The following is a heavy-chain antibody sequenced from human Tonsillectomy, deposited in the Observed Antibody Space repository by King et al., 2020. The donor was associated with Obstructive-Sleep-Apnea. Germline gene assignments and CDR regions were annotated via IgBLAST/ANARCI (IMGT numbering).Heavy chain of an antibody. D-gene: IGHD5-12*01. CDR3: ARDPGYSGYEV. V-gene: IGHV4-31*03. Sequence: VQLQESGPGLVKPSQTLSLTCTVSGGSIRSGGYSWTWIRRPPEKGLEWIWYIHYTESTSYNPSLKSRVTISMDTSKAQFSLKLRSVTAADTAVYYCARDPGYSGYEVWGQGTLITVSS. CDR2: IHYTEST. J-gene: IGHJ4*02. CDR1: GGSIRSGGYS.